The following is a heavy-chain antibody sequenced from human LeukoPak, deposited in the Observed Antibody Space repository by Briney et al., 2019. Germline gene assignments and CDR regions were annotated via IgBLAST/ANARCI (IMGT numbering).Heavy chain of an antibody. CDR2: INAGSGNT. CDR3: ARARGTADFDY. Sequence: ASVKVSCKASGYTFTSYAMHWVRQAPGQRLEWMGWINAGSGNTKYTQKFQGRVTITRDTSASTAYMELSSLRSEDTAVYYCARARGTADFDYWGQGTLVTVSS. J-gene: IGHJ4*02. D-gene: IGHD1-7*01. V-gene: IGHV1-3*01. CDR1: GYTFTSYA.